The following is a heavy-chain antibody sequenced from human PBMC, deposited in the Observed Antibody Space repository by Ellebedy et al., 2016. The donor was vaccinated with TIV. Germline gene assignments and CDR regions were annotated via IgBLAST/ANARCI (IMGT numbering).Heavy chain of an antibody. CDR1: GGSISSYY. CDR2: IYYSGST. J-gene: IGHJ6*02. V-gene: IGHV4-59*01. CDR3: ARDHLYGMDV. Sequence: GSLRLSXTVSGGSISSYYWSWIRQPPGKGLEWIGYIYYSGSTNYNPSLKSRVTISVDTSKNQFSLKLSSVTAADTAVYYCARDHLYGMDVWGQGTTVTVSS.